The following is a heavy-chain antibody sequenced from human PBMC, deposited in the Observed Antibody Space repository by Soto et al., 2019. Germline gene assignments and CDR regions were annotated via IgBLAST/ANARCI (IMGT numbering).Heavy chain of an antibody. CDR3: AKRRAISNKLFFDH. D-gene: IGHD4-4*01. CDR1: GFSINTGGVG. V-gene: IGHV2-5*01. CDR2: LYWNDDE. Sequence: QITLRESGPTLVKPTQTLTLSCTLSGFSINTGGVGVGWIRQPPGKAPEWLALLYWNDDEWYSPYLRYKLSVTKDASENRVVLTMTHLDPTDTGTYYCAKRRAISNKLFFDHWGQGALVTVSS. J-gene: IGHJ4*02.